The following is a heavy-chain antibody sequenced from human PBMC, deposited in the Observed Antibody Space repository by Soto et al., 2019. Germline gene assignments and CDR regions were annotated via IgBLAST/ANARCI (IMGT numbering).Heavy chain of an antibody. V-gene: IGHV1-69*13. Sequence: SVKVSCKASGGTFSSYAISWVRQAPGQGLEWMGGIIPIFGTANYAQKFQGRVTITADESTGTAYMELSSLRSEDTAVYYCARFQTGTMGWFDPWGQGTLVTVSS. D-gene: IGHD1-7*01. CDR2: IIPIFGTA. J-gene: IGHJ5*02. CDR3: ARFQTGTMGWFDP. CDR1: GGTFSSYA.